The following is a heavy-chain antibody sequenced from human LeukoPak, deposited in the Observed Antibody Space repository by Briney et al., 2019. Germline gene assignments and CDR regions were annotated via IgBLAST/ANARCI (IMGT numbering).Heavy chain of an antibody. CDR1: GFTFSSYW. V-gene: IGHV3-7*04. Sequence: GGSLRLSCAASGFTFSSYWMSWVRQAPGKGLEWVANIKQDGSEKYYVDSVKGRFTISRDNAKNSLYLQMNSLRAEDTAVYYCARGGYSYGLMYYFDYWGQGTLVTVSS. CDR3: ARGGYSYGLMYYFDY. CDR2: IKQDGSEK. D-gene: IGHD5-18*01. J-gene: IGHJ4*02.